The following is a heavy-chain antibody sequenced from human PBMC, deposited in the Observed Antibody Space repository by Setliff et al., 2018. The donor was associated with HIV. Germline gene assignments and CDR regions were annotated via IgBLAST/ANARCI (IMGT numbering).Heavy chain of an antibody. CDR1: GGSFSGNY. V-gene: IGHV4-34*01. Sequence: SQTLSLTCAVYGGSFSGNYWSWIRQPPGKGLEWIGSIYYSGTTYYNPSLKSRVTISVDTSKNQFSLKLSSVTAADTAVYYCAGGPGTTSIDYWAQGTLVTVSS. CDR2: IYYSGTT. CDR3: AGGPGTTSIDY. D-gene: IGHD1-26*01. J-gene: IGHJ4*02.